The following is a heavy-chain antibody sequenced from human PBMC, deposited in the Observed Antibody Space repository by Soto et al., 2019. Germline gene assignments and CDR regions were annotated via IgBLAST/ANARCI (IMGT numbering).Heavy chain of an antibody. CDR1: GFTFSGYW. CDR2: IKHDGSVQ. CDR3: ARATYSNAWYRFDL. J-gene: IGHJ4*02. V-gene: IGHV3-7*03. D-gene: IGHD4-4*01. Sequence: QLVESGGGLVQPGGSLRLSCEASGFTFSGYWMSWVRQAPGKGLGWVADIKHDGSVQYYVDSVKGRFTISRDNAKKLLYLQMNGLRAEDTALYYCARATYSNAWYRFDLWGQGNLVTVSS.